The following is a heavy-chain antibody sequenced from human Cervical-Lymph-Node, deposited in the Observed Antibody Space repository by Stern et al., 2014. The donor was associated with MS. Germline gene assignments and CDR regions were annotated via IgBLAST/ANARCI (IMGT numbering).Heavy chain of an antibody. CDR3: ARLSTAVDF. CDR2: ISHSGDT. Sequence: QVHLVESGPGLVKPSETLSLTCAVSGGSISSRYWGWIRQPPWKGLEWIGLISHSGDTKYHPSTKSRVTITLDPSKNQFSLTVTPVTAADTAVYYCARLSTAVDFWGQGTLVTVSS. J-gene: IGHJ4*02. V-gene: IGHV4-59*08. CDR1: GGSISSRY.